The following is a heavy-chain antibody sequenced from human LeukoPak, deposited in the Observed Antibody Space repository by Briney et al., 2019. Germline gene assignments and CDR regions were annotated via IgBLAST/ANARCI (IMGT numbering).Heavy chain of an antibody. CDR3: ARGRGEQQQLVPDDY. J-gene: IGHJ4*02. D-gene: IGHD6-13*01. Sequence: SETLSLTCTVSGGSISSSSYYWGWIRQPPGKGLEWIGNIYYSGSTYYNPSLRSRVTISVDTSKNQFSLKLSSVTAADTAVYYCARGRGEQQQLVPDDYWGQGTLVTVSS. CDR1: GGSISSSSYY. V-gene: IGHV4-39*07. CDR2: IYYSGST.